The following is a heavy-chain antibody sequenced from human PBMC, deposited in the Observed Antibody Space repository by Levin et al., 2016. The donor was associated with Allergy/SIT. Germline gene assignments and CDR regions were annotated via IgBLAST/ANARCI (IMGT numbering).Heavy chain of an antibody. D-gene: IGHD3-9*01. J-gene: IGHJ4*02. CDR2: IYYSGST. CDR3: ARPAIRGTIDY. CDR1: GGSISSSSYY. Sequence: SETLSLTCTVSGGSISSSSYYWGWIRQPPGKGLEWIGSIYYSGSTYYNPSLKSRVTISVDTSKNQFSLKLSSVTAADTAVYYCARPAIRGTIDYWGQGTLVTVSS. V-gene: IGHV4-39*01.